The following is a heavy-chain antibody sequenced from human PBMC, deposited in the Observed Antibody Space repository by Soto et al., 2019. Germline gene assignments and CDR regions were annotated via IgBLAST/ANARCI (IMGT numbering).Heavy chain of an antibody. Sequence: GGSLRLSCAASGFTVSSNYMSWVRQAPGKGLEWVSVIYSGGSTYYADSVKGRFTISRDNSKNTLYLQMNSLRAEDTAVYYCATSSRDGYNEDYWGQGTLVTVSS. CDR1: GFTVSSNY. D-gene: IGHD5-12*01. J-gene: IGHJ4*02. CDR2: IYSGGST. CDR3: ATSSRDGYNEDY. V-gene: IGHV3-66*01.